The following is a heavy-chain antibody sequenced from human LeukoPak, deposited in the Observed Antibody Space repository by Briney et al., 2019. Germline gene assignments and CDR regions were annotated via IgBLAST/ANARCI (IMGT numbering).Heavy chain of an antibody. V-gene: IGHV4-39*01. D-gene: IGHD2-21*01. CDR2: LHFSGTP. J-gene: IGHJ4*02. CDR3: TRGGDPYKVGNF. Sequence: AETLTLTCTVSDDSISTNSYYWSWIRQPPGKGLECIGTLHFSGTPYYSPSLNSRISISVDTSKKQFSLKLRSVTATDTAVYYCTRGGDPYKVGNFWGQGTLVTVSS. CDR1: DDSISTNSYY.